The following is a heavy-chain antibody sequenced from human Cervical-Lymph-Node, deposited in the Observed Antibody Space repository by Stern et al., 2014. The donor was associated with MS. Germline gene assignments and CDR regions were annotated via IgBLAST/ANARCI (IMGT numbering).Heavy chain of an antibody. V-gene: IGHV5-51*01. CDR3: ARQGFCIDGRCYAEGWFAP. CDR2: IYLVGSDI. J-gene: IGHJ5*02. Sequence: VQLVESGAGVVQPGESLKISCTASGYTISNYCMGWVRQVPGKGLEWMGSIYLVGSDITYSSTFQGHVTIAADKSINTAYLQWSSQKASDPGMYYCARQGFCIDGRCYAEGWFAPWGQGTLVTVSS. D-gene: IGHD2-8*01. CDR1: GYTISNYC.